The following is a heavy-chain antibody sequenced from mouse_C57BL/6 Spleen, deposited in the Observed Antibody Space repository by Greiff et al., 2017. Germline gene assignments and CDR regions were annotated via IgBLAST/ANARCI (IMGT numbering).Heavy chain of an antibody. Sequence: QVQLQQPGAELVKPGASVKLSCKASGYTFTSYWMHWVKQRPGQGLEWIGMIHPNSGSTNYNEKFKSKATLTVDKSSSTAYMQLSSLTSEDSAVYYCARSGLRRGRSYAMDYWGQGTSVTVSS. J-gene: IGHJ4*01. CDR3: ARSGLRRGRSYAMDY. CDR1: GYTFTSYW. D-gene: IGHD2-4*01. CDR2: IHPNSGST. V-gene: IGHV1-64*01.